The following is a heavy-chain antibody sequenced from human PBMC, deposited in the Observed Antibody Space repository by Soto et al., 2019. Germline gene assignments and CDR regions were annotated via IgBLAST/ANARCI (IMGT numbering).Heavy chain of an antibody. CDR3: ARVIFWSGAFDI. V-gene: IGHV4-39*01. D-gene: IGHD3-3*01. Sequence: PSETLSVTCTVSAASITSAAYYWAWIRQPPGKGLEWIGSAYYGGKNYYNASLQSRVTISVDTSNNQFSLKLSSVAAADTAVFYCARVIFWSGAFDIWGQGTKVT. CDR2: AYYGGKN. J-gene: IGHJ3*02. CDR1: AASITSAAYY.